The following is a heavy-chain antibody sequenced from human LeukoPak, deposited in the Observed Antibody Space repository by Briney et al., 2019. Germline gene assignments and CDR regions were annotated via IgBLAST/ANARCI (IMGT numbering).Heavy chain of an antibody. V-gene: IGHV4-34*01. CDR3: ARSATVTTGYFDY. D-gene: IGHD4-17*01. J-gene: IGHJ4*02. CDR1: GGSFSDYY. Sequence: SETLSLTCAVYGGSFSDYYWGWIRQPPGKGLEWIGEIDPSGSTNYNPSLKSRVTISIDTSKNLFSLKLDSPTPADTAVYYCARSATVTTGYFDYWGRGTLVAVSP. CDR2: IDPSGST.